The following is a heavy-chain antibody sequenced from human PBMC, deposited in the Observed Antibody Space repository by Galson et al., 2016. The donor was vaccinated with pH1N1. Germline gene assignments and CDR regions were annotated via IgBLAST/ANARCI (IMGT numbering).Heavy chain of an antibody. V-gene: IGHV3-11*06. Sequence: SLRLSCSASGVVFSDLFMAWIRQTPGQGLEYLSYISASGSYTNYAYSVRGRFTISRDNAKNSLYLEINNLRAEDTAVYFCAGTARRYQLDDWGQGALVTVSS. D-gene: IGHD2-2*01. CDR1: GVVFSDLF. CDR2: ISASGSYT. J-gene: IGHJ4*02. CDR3: AGTARRYQLDD.